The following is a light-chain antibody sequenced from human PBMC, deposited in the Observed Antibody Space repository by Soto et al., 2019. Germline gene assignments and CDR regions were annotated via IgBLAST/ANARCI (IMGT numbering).Light chain of an antibody. CDR2: WAS. CDR3: QQYYTTPWT. V-gene: IGKV4-1*01. J-gene: IGKJ1*01. CDR1: QSVLYSSDNKNY. Sequence: DIVMTQFPDSLAVSLGERATINCKSSQSVLYSSDNKNYLAWYQQKPGQPPELLTYWASTRESGVPDRFSGSGSGTDFTLTISSLQAEDVAVYYCQQYYTTPWTFGQGTKLEIK.